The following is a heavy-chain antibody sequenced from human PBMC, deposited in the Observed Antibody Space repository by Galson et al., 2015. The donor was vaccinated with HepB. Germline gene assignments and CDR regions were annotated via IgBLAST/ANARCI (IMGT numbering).Heavy chain of an antibody. CDR3: ARELARMRIFDY. V-gene: IGHV1-3*01. CDR1: GYTFTNCD. D-gene: IGHD1-14*01. CDR2: INAGNGNT. Sequence: SVKVSCKASGYTFTNCDINWVRQAPGQRLEWMGWINAGNGNTKYSQKFQGRVTITRDTSASTAYMELSSLRSEDTAVYYCARELARMRIFDYWGQGTLVTVSS. J-gene: IGHJ4*02.